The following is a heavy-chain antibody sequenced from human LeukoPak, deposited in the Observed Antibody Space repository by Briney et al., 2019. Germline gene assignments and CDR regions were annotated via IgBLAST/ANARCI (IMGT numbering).Heavy chain of an antibody. CDR1: GFTLGSHD. D-gene: IGHD5-18*01. CDR2: IASGFQT. Sequence: GGSLRLSCTASGFTLGSHDMHWVRQTPGEGLQWVAAIASGFQTFYAGSVKGRFTVSREDAKKSLYLQMNSLRAGDTAVYYCVREARGYHYTYFDYWGQGTLVTVSS. CDR3: VREARGYHYTYFDY. V-gene: IGHV3-13*01. J-gene: IGHJ4*02.